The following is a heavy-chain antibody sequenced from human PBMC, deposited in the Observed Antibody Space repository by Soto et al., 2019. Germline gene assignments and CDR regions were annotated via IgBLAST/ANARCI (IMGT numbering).Heavy chain of an antibody. CDR3: ASGKYYDILTGTLFDY. J-gene: IGHJ4*02. CDR2: IYYSGST. V-gene: IGHV4-31*03. CDR1: GGSISSGGYY. D-gene: IGHD3-9*01. Sequence: SETLSLTCTVSGGSISSGGYYWSWIRQHPGKGLEWIGYIYYSGSTYYNPSLKSRVTISVDTSKNQFSLKLSSVTAADTAVYYCASGKYYDILTGTLFDYWGQGTLVTVSS.